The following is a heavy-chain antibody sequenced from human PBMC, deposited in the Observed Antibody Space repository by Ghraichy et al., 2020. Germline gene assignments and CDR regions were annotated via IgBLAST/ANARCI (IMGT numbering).Heavy chain of an antibody. CDR1: GGSFSGYY. D-gene: IGHD3-9*01. CDR2: INHSGST. V-gene: IGHV4-34*01. Sequence: SETLSLTCAVYGGSFSGYYWSWIRQPPGKGLEWIGEINHSGSTNYNPSLKSRVTISVDTSKNQFSLKLSSVTAADTAVYYCARANYDILTGYFYYYYYMDVWSKGTTVTVSS. CDR3: ARANYDILTGYFYYYYYMDV. J-gene: IGHJ6*03.